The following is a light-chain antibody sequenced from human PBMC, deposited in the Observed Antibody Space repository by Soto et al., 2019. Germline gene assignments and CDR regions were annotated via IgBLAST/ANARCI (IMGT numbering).Light chain of an antibody. CDR3: SSYTTGNTRQIV. CDR2: DVS. CDR1: SSDVGGYNY. J-gene: IGLJ1*01. V-gene: IGLV2-14*03. Sequence: QSVLTQPASVSGSPGQSITISCTGTSSDVGGYNYVSWYQHHPGKAPKLIIYDVSNRPSGVSNRFSGSKSGNTASLTISGLQPEDEADYYCSSYTTGNTRQIVFGTGTKVTV.